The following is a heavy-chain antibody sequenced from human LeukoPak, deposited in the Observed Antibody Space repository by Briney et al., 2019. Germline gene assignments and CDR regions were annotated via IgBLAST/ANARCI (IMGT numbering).Heavy chain of an antibody. CDR1: GFTFSSYE. D-gene: IGHD2-21*02. CDR3: AKYGCGGDCYSSWFDP. J-gene: IGHJ5*02. Sequence: GGSLRLSCAASGFTFSSYEMNWVRQAPGKGLEWVSYISSSGSTIYYADSVKGRFTISRDNSKNTLYLQMNSLRAEDTAVYYCAKYGCGGDCYSSWFDPWGQGTLVTVSS. CDR2: ISSSGSTI. V-gene: IGHV3-48*03.